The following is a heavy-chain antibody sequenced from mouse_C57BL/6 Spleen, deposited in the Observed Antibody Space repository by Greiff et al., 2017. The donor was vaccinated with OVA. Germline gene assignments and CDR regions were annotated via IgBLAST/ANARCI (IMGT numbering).Heavy chain of an antibody. V-gene: IGHV5-12*01. CDR2: ISNGGGST. CDR1: GFTFSDYY. J-gene: IGHJ4*01. D-gene: IGHD2-2*01. CDR3: ARHEGLYYYAMDY. Sequence: EVQLVESGGGLVQPGGSLKLSCAASGFTFSDYYMYWVRQTPEKRLEWVAYISNGGGSTYYPDTVKGRFTISRDNAKNTLYLQMSRLKSEDTAMYYCARHEGLYYYAMDYWGQGTSVTVSS.